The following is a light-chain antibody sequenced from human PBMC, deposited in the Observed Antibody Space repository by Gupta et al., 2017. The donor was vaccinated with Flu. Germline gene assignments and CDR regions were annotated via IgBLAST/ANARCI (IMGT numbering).Light chain of an antibody. Sequence: DIEMTQSPSSVSASVGDRVTITCRASQGISNWLAWYQQKPGEAPRLVIYAASRSQSGVPSRFSGRGYGTDFTLVISSRQPEDFATYYCQHSNSLPPVFGPGTNVDIK. CDR1: QGISNW. CDR3: QHSNSLPPV. CDR2: AAS. J-gene: IGKJ3*01. V-gene: IGKV1-12*01.